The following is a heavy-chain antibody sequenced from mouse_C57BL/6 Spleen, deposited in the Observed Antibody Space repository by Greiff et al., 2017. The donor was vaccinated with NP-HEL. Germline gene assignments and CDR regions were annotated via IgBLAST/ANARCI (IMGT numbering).Heavy chain of an antibody. CDR2: INPNNGGT. D-gene: IGHD1-1*01. V-gene: IGHV1-26*01. Sequence: VQLQQSGPELVKPGASVKISCKASGYTFTDYYMNWVKQSHGKSLEWIGDINPNNGGTSYNQKFKGKATLTVDKSSSTAYMELRSLTSEDSAVYYCARIYYYGSSYGFAYWGQGTLVTVSA. CDR3: ARIYYYGSSYGFAY. J-gene: IGHJ3*01. CDR1: GYTFTDYY.